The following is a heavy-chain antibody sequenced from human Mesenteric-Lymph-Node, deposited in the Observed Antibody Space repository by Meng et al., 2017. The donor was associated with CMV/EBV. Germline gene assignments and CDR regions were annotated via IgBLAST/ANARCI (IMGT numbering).Heavy chain of an antibody. CDR1: GFTVSSNY. CDR2: IYSCGST. V-gene: IGHV3-66*03. Sequence: ETLSLTCAASGFTVSSNYMRWVRQAPGEGLEWVSVIYSCGSTYYADSVKGRFTISRDNSKNTLYLQMNSLRAEETAVYYCVRDRYCSSTSCLDALDIWGQGTLVTVSS. J-gene: IGHJ3*02. CDR3: VRDRYCSSTSCLDALDI. D-gene: IGHD2-2*01.